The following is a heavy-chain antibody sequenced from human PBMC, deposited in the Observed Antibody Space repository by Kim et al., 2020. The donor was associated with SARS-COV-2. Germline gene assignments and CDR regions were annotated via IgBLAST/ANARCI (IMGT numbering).Heavy chain of an antibody. Sequence: SLRLSCVASGFTFHDYAMHWVRQAPGKGLEWVSGISWNSGRIGYADSVKGRFTISRDNAKNSLYLQMNSLRAEDTALYYCAKYRDYYDSSGYCDYWGQGTLVTVSS. CDR3: AKYRDYYDSSGYCDY. J-gene: IGHJ4*02. V-gene: IGHV3-9*01. CDR2: ISWNSGRI. CDR1: GFTFHDYA. D-gene: IGHD3-22*01.